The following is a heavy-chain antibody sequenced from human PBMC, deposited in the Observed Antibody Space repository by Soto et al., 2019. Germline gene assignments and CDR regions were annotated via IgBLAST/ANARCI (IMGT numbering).Heavy chain of an antibody. J-gene: IGHJ3*02. Sequence: SETLSLTCTVSGGSISSGGYYWSWVRQRPGKGLEWIGYISYSGNTYYNPSLKSRVTISVDTSKTQFSLKLSSVTAAETAVYYCAREHWSAFDIWGQGTMVTVSS. CDR2: ISYSGNT. CDR1: GGSISSGGYY. D-gene: IGHD3-3*01. V-gene: IGHV4-31*03. CDR3: AREHWSAFDI.